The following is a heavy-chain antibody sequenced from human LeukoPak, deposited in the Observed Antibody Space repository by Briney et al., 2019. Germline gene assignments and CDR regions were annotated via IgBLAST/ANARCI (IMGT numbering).Heavy chain of an antibody. J-gene: IGHJ3*01. Sequence: SETLSLTCTVSGGSMSHHWSWTRQSPGKGLEWIGYISHTASTNYNPSLKSRVTLSIDTSKSQLSFQLTSVTAADTAVYYCAREKSPERKTWLQLGAFDVWGQGTVVTVSS. CDR2: ISHTAST. CDR3: AREKSPERKTWLQLGAFDV. CDR1: GGSMSHH. D-gene: IGHD5-24*01. V-gene: IGHV4-59*11.